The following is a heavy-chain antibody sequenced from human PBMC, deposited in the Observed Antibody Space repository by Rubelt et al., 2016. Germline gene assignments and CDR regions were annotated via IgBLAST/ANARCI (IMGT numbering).Heavy chain of an antibody. Sequence: GLEWVAVIWYDGSNKYYADSVKGRFTISRDNSKNTLYLQMNSLRAEDTAVYYCARDTIGGSVVVPAATSDAFDIWGQGTMVTVSS. V-gene: IGHV3-33*01. CDR2: IWYDGSNK. CDR3: ARDTIGGSVVVPAATSDAFDI. D-gene: IGHD2-2*01. J-gene: IGHJ3*02.